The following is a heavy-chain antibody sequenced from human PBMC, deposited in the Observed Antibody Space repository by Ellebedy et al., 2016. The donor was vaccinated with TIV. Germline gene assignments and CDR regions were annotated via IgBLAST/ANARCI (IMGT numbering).Heavy chain of an antibody. Sequence: GESLKISXAGSGFTFSDYSMHWVRQAPGKGLDWVSSINSRSDYIYYADSVRGRFTVSRDNAKSSLYLEVNRLRPEDTAVYYCAMSTPGGGMAGARNIVLWGQGTLVTVSS. D-gene: IGHD6-13*01. CDR2: INSRSDYI. V-gene: IGHV3-21*06. CDR3: AMSTPGGGMAGARNIVL. J-gene: IGHJ4*02. CDR1: GFTFSDYS.